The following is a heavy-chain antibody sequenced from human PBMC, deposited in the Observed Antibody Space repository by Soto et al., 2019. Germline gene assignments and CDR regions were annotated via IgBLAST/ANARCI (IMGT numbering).Heavy chain of an antibody. D-gene: IGHD3-22*01. CDR3: ARDRGNYYESSGYYYLDAFDI. CDR1: GCTFSSYT. CDR2: IIPILGIA. V-gene: IGHV1-69*08. Sequence: QVQLVQSGAEVKKPGSSVKVSCKASGCTFSSYTISWVRQAPGQGLEWMGRIIPILGIANYAQKFQGRVTITADKSTSTAYMGLSSLRSEDTAVYYCARDRGNYYESSGYYYLDAFDIWGQGTMVTVSS. J-gene: IGHJ3*02.